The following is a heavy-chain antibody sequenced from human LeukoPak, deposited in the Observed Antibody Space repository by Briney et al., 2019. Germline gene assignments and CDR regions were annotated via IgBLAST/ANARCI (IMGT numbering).Heavy chain of an antibody. V-gene: IGHV3-33*08. Sequence: LSLTCAVYGGSFSGYYWSWIRQPPGKGLEWVAVIWYDESNKYYADSVKGRFTISRDNSKNTLYLQMNSLRAEDTAVYYCARDRELLSDGYFDYWGQGTLVTVSS. J-gene: IGHJ4*02. CDR2: IWYDESNK. CDR3: ARDRELLSDGYFDY. D-gene: IGHD3-10*01. CDR1: GGSFSGYY.